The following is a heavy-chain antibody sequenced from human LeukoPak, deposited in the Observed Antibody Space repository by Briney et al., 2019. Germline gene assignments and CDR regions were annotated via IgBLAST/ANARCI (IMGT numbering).Heavy chain of an antibody. Sequence: GGSLRLPCAASGFPVNKYEMHWVRQAPGKGLEWVSYIDAGATSTNYADSVWGRFTLSRDNAQNSVHLQMNSLRDEDTAVYYCVRGRLLRSTKYFDYWGQGALVTVSS. CDR3: VRGRLLRSTKYFDY. D-gene: IGHD2-21*02. CDR2: IDAGATST. V-gene: IGHV3-48*03. CDR1: GFPVNKYE. J-gene: IGHJ4*02.